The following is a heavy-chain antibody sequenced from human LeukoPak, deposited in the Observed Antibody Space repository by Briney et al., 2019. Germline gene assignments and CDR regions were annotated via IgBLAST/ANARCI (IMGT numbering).Heavy chain of an antibody. CDR3: VRSIDY. V-gene: IGHV3-7*01. J-gene: IGHJ4*02. CDR2: ISPDGSGT. CDR1: GFTFSSHA. Sequence: GGSLTLSCAVSGFTFSSHAMTWARQAPGKGLEWAANISPDGSGTFYVDSVKGRFTISRDNGKNSLYLQMNSLRVDDTAVYYCVRSIDYWGQGTLVTVSS.